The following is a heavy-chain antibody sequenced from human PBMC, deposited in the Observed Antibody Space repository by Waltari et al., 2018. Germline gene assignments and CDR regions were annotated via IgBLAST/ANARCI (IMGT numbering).Heavy chain of an antibody. Sequence: QVHLVQSGAEVRKPGSSVKVSREASGGRFGTYAIAWGRQAPGQGLEWMAGIIPIYGTPNYAQKFQGRVNVAADELTRTAYMELSSLRSDDTAIYYCAKRIVGGPFDVWGQGTMVTVSS. J-gene: IGHJ3*01. V-gene: IGHV1-69*12. CDR3: AKRIVGGPFDV. CDR1: GGRFGTYA. CDR2: IIPIYGTP. D-gene: IGHD1-26*01.